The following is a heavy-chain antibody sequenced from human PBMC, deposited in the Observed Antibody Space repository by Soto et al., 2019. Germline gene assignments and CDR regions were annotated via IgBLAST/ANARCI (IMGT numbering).Heavy chain of an antibody. D-gene: IGHD5-12*01. CDR1: GYTFTSYA. CDR2: INAGNGNT. V-gene: IGHV1-3*01. Sequence: GASVKVSCKASGYTFTSYAMHWVRQAPGQRLEWMGWINAGNGNTKYSQKFQGRVTITRDTSASTAYMELSRLRSEDTAVYYCARAGRVGYDRKEYYYYYYGMDVWGQGTTVTVSS. CDR3: ARAGRVGYDRKEYYYYYYGMDV. J-gene: IGHJ6*02.